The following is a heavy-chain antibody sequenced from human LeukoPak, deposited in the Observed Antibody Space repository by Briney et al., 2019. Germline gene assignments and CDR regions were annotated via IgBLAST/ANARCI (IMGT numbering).Heavy chain of an antibody. CDR3: ARGRGGRIVVVTGHRYYFDY. Sequence: SQTLSLTCTVSGGPISSGSYYWSWIRQPAGKGLEWIGEINHSGSTNYNPSLKSRVTISVDTSKNQFSLKLSSVTAADTAVYYCARGRGGRIVVVTGHRYYFDYWGQGTLVTVSS. CDR1: GGPISSGSYY. J-gene: IGHJ4*02. D-gene: IGHD2-21*02. V-gene: IGHV4-61*09. CDR2: INHSGST.